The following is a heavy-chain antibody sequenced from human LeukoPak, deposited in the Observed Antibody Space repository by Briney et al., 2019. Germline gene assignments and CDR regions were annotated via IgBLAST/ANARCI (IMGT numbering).Heavy chain of an antibody. CDR3: TTSPTLGPYYYENSGYFTN. CDR1: GFTFNNAW. CDR2: IKSKSDGGTP. V-gene: IGHV3-15*01. Sequence: GGSLRLSCAASGFTFNNAWMSWVRQAPGKGLEWVGRIKSKSDGGTPDYAAPVKGRFIISREDSKNTLYLQMNSLKTEDTAVYYCTTSPTLGPYYYENSGYFTNWGQGTLVTVSS. D-gene: IGHD3-22*01. J-gene: IGHJ4*02.